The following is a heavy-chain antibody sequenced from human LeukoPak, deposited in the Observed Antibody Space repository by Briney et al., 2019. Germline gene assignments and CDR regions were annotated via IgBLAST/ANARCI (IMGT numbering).Heavy chain of an antibody. Sequence: SETLSLTCTVSGGSISSYYWSWIRQPPGKGLEWIGYIYYSGSTNYNPSLKSRVTISVDTSKNQFFLKLSSVTAADTAVYYCARYSPRVYYGMDVWGQGTTVTVSS. V-gene: IGHV4-59*01. CDR2: IYYSGST. CDR1: GGSISSYY. J-gene: IGHJ6*02. CDR3: ARYSPRVYYGMDV. D-gene: IGHD1-26*01.